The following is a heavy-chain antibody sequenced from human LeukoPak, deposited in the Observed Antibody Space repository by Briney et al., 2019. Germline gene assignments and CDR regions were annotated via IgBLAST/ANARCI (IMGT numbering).Heavy chain of an antibody. CDR2: IWYDGSNK. Sequence: GGSLRLSCAASGFTVSSNYMSWVRQAPGKGLEWVAVIWYDGSNKYYADSVKGRFTISRDNSKNTLYLQMNSLRAEDTAVYYCARDAYYYGSGSYCDYWGQGTLVTVSS. J-gene: IGHJ4*02. D-gene: IGHD3-10*01. V-gene: IGHV3-33*08. CDR3: ARDAYYYGSGSYCDY. CDR1: GFTVSSNY.